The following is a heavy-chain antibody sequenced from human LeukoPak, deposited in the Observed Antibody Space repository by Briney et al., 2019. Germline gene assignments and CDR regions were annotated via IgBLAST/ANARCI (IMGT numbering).Heavy chain of an antibody. CDR2: ISDSGGST. D-gene: IGHD2-2*01. Sequence: GGSLRLPCAASGFTFSSYAMSWVRQAPGKGLEWVSAISDSGGSTYYADSVKGRFTISRDNSKNTVYLQMNSLRAEDTAVYYCAKDRRGCSSTSCYYRFDYWGQGTLVTVSS. CDR3: AKDRRGCSSTSCYYRFDY. V-gene: IGHV3-23*01. J-gene: IGHJ4*02. CDR1: GFTFSSYA.